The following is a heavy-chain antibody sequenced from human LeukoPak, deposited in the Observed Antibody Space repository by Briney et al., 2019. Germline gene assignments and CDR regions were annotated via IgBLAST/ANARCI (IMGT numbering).Heavy chain of an antibody. Sequence: ASVKVSCKASGYTFTRFYVHWVRQAPGQGLEWMGIINPSGGRTSYAQKFQGRVTMTRDTSTSTVYMELSSLGSEDTAVYYCARGGIAASGASDIWGQGTMVTVSS. CDR2: INPSGGRT. CDR1: GYTFTRFY. V-gene: IGHV1-46*01. CDR3: ARGGIAASGASDI. D-gene: IGHD6-13*01. J-gene: IGHJ3*02.